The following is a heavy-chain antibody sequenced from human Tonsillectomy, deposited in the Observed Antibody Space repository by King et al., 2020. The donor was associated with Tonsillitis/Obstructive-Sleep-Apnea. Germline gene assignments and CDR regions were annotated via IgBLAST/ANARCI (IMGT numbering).Heavy chain of an antibody. Sequence: VQLQESGPGLVKPSQTLSLSCTVSRGSISSGGYYWSWIRQHPGKGLEWIGYIYYSGTTYYNPSLKSRVTISVDTSKNQFSLKLSSVTAADTAVYYCARGDDYFYGMDVWGQGTTVTVSS. V-gene: IGHV4-31*03. CDR3: ARGDDYFYGMDV. CDR2: IYYSGTT. J-gene: IGHJ6*02. CDR1: RGSISSGGYY.